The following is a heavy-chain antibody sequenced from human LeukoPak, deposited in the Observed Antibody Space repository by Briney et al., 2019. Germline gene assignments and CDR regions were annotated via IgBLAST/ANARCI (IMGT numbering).Heavy chain of an antibody. J-gene: IGHJ4*02. V-gene: IGHV1-46*01. D-gene: IGHD1-26*01. CDR3: ARAGPHSGSYLGY. CDR1: GNTFIGYW. Sequence: ASVKVSCKASGNTFIGYWIHWVRQAPGQGLEWMGIINPTGDSTSYAQKFQARVTMTRDTSTNTVYMELSSLRSEDTAVYYCARAGPHSGSYLGYWGQGTLVTVSS. CDR2: INPTGDST.